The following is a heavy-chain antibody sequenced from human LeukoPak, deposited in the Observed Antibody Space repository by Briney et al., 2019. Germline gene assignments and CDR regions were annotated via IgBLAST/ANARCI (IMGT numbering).Heavy chain of an antibody. CDR3: ARHISVAGGTDY. V-gene: IGHV5-51*01. J-gene: IGHJ4*02. CDR1: GYSFTTYW. CDR2: IYPGDSDT. D-gene: IGHD6-19*01. Sequence: GESLKISCQGSGYSFTTYWISWVRQMPGKGLGWMGIIYPGDSDTRYSPSFQGQVTISADKSISTAYLQWSSLKASDTAIYYCARHISVAGGTDYWGQGSVVTVSS.